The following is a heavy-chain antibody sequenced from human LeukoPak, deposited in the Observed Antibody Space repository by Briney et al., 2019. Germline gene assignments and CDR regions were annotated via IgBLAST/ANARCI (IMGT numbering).Heavy chain of an antibody. J-gene: IGHJ5*02. V-gene: IGHV4-39*01. D-gene: IGHD2-2*01. Sequence: PSETLSLTCAVSGGSISSSSHYWGWIRQSPGKGLEWTGNIYYSGSTFYNPSLKSRVTISVDTSKNQFSLKLRSVTAADTAVYYCARHEPAADLVDWFDPWGQGTLVTVSS. CDR3: ARHEPAADLVDWFDP. CDR2: IYYSGST. CDR1: GGSISSSSHY.